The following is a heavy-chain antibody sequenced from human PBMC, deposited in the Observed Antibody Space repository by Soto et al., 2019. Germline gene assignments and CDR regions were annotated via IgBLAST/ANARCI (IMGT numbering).Heavy chain of an antibody. V-gene: IGHV1-46*01. CDR1: GYGFTTHH. D-gene: IGHD3-22*01. J-gene: IGHJ6*02. Sequence: ASVKVSCKASGYGFTTHHFHWVRQAPGQGLEWMGIINTSDGVTRFAQEFQGRVTLTRDMSSTTVYMEMTSLRSEDTAVYYCARAHQRDRSTMDVWGQGTTVTVSS. CDR2: INTSDGVT. CDR3: ARAHQRDRSTMDV.